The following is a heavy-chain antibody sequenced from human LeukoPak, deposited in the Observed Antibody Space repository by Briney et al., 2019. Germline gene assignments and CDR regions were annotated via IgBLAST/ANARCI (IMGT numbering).Heavy chain of an antibody. D-gene: IGHD2-15*01. CDR1: GFTFSSYW. J-gene: IGHJ4*02. Sequence: GGSLRLSCAASGFTFSSYWMSWVRQAPGKGLEWVGCIKSKTDGGTTDYAAPVKGRFTISRDDSKNTLYLQMNSLKTEDTAVYYCTTDVGEGGYLDYWGQGTLVTVSS. CDR3: TTDVGEGGYLDY. V-gene: IGHV3-15*01. CDR2: IKSKTDGGTT.